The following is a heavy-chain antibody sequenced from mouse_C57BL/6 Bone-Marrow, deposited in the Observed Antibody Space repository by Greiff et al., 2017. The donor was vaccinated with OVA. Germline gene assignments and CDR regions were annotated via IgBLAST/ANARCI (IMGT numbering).Heavy chain of an antibody. Sequence: EVQLQQSGPELVKPGASVKISCKASGYSFTDYNMNWVKQSNGKSLEWIGVINPNYDTTSYNQKFKGKATLTVDQSSSTAYMQLTSLTSEDSAVYYCAEGGIYDGYYVDYWGQGTTLTVSS. CDR2: INPNYDTT. J-gene: IGHJ2*01. CDR1: GYSFTDYN. V-gene: IGHV1-39*01. CDR3: AEGGIYDGYYVDY. D-gene: IGHD2-3*01.